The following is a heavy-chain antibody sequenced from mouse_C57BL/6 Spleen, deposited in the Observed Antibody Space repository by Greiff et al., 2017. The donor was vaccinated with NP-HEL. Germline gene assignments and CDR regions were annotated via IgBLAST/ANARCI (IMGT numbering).Heavy chain of an antibody. CDR2: IWTGGGT. J-gene: IGHJ4*01. V-gene: IGHV2-9-1*01. CDR1: GFSLTSYA. D-gene: IGHD3-2*02. Sequence: QVQLKESGPGLVAPSQSLSITCTVSGFSLTSYAISWVRQPPGKGLEWLGVIWTGGGTNYNSALNSRLSISKDNSKSQVVLKMNSLQTDDTARYYCARPDSSGYPYYYAMDYWGQGTSVTVSS. CDR3: ARPDSSGYPYYYAMDY.